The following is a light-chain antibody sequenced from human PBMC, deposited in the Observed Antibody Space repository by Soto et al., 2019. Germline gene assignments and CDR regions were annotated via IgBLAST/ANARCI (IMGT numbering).Light chain of an antibody. J-gene: IGKJ1*01. Sequence: AIRMAQSPSSFSASTGDIVTITCRASQGISSYLAWYQQKPGKAPKLLIYAASSLQSGVPSRFSGSGSGTEFTLTISSLQPDDFATYYCQQYNSYSRTFGQGTKVDIK. CDR3: QQYNSYSRT. CDR1: QGISSY. V-gene: IGKV1-8*01. CDR2: AAS.